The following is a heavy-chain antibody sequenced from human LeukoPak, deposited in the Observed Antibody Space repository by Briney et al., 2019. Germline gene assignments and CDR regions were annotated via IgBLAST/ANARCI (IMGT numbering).Heavy chain of an antibody. D-gene: IGHD6-25*01. V-gene: IGHV4-4*07. CDR1: GGSISSYY. J-gene: IGHJ4*02. CDR2: ISTSGRT. Sequence: PSETLSLTCTVSGGSISSYYWTWIRQPAGKGLEWIGRISTSGRTNYNPSLKSRVTISVDTSKNQFSLKLSSVTAADTAVYYCARDLRGNSSGWTRYYFDYWGQGTLVTVSS. CDR3: ARDLRGNSSGWTRYYFDY.